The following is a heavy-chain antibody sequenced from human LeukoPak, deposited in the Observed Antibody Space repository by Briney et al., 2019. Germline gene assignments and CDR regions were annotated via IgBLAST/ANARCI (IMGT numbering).Heavy chain of an antibody. CDR1: GGSINKYY. V-gene: IGHV4-59*01. Sequence: KPSETLSLTCTVSGGSINKYYWSWSRQPPGKGLEWIGYIYYRGSTNYNPSLKSRVTFSVDTSKNQFSLKLNSVTAADTAVYYCARGGDYGDLRYFDYWGQGTLVTVSS. CDR3: ARGGDYGDLRYFDY. D-gene: IGHD4-17*01. CDR2: IYYRGST. J-gene: IGHJ4*02.